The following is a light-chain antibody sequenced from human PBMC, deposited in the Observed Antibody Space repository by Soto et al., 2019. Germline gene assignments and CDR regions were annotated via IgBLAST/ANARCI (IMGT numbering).Light chain of an antibody. CDR1: QYLSTSY. Sequence: EIVLTQSPAALSLSLGERATLSCRASQYLSTSYLAWYQQKPGQAPRLLIYGTSRRATGIPDRFSGSGSGTDFTLTITRLEPEDFAVYYCQQYAGSPITFGLGTKLEIK. J-gene: IGKJ2*01. V-gene: IGKV3-20*01. CDR2: GTS. CDR3: QQYAGSPIT.